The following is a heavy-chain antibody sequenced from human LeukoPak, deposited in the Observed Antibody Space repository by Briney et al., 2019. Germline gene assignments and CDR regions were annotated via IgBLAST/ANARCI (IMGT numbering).Heavy chain of an antibody. J-gene: IGHJ6*03. CDR3: TSRGELPPMDV. D-gene: IGHD1-26*01. Sequence: GGSLRLSCAASGFTFSGSAMHWVRQASGKGLEWVGRIRSKANSYATAYAASVKGRFTISRDDSKNTAHLQMNSLKTEDTAVYYCTSRGELPPMDVWGKGTTVTVSS. CDR2: IRSKANSYAT. CDR1: GFTFSGSA. V-gene: IGHV3-73*01.